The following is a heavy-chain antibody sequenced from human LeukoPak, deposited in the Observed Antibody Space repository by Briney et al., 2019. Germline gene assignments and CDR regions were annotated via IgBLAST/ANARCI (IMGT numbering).Heavy chain of an antibody. D-gene: IGHD6-19*01. Sequence: GGSLRLSCAASGFTVSSNYMSWVRQAPGKGLEWVSVIYSGGSTYYADSVKGRFTISRDNSKNTLYLQMNSLRAEDTAVYYCARDLGAVAGDGSWFDPWGQGTLVTVSS. CDR2: IYSGGST. CDR1: GFTVSSNY. J-gene: IGHJ5*02. CDR3: ARDLGAVAGDGSWFDP. V-gene: IGHV3-66*01.